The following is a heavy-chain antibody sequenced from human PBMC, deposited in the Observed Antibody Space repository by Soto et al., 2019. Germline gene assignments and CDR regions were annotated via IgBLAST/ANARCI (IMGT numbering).Heavy chain of an antibody. V-gene: IGHV3-23*01. CDR1: GFTFSNYA. CDR3: AKDSAGVTTWSWFDP. Sequence: GGSLRLSCAASGFTFSNYAMSWVRQTPRKGLEWVSAISGSGGTTYYADSVKGRFTISRDNSKNTLYLQMNSLRAEDTAVYYCAKDSAGVTTWSWFDPWGQGTLVTVSS. J-gene: IGHJ5*02. CDR2: ISGSGGTT. D-gene: IGHD4-17*01.